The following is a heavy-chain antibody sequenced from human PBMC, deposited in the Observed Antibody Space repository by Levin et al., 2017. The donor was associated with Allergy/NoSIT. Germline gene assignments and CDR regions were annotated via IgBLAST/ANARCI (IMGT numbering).Heavy chain of an antibody. D-gene: IGHD1-26*01. Sequence: SVKVSCKASGGIFNKNAISWVRQAPGQGLEWMGGIIPMFGVVNYAQKFQGRVTITADEFTGTAYMELNSLRSEDTAVYYCARAGGYHLLRELSWFDPWGQGTLVTVSS. CDR1: GGIFNKNA. CDR3: ARAGGYHLLRELSWFDP. V-gene: IGHV1-69*13. CDR2: IIPMFGVV. J-gene: IGHJ5*02.